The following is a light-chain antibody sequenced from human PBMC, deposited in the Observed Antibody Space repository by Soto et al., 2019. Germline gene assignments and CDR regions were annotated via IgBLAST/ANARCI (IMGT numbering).Light chain of an antibody. CDR3: QQSYSTPLT. CDR2: AAS. V-gene: IGKV1-39*01. Sequence: QMTQSPSSLSASVGDRVTITCRASQSISSYLNWYQQKPGKAPKLLIYAASSLQSGVPSRFSGSGSGTDFTLTISSLQPEDFATYYCQQSYSTPLTFGGGTKVDIK. CDR1: QSISSY. J-gene: IGKJ4*01.